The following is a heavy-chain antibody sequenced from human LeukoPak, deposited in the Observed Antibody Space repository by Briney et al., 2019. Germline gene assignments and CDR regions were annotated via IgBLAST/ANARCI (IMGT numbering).Heavy chain of an antibody. Sequence: GASVKVSCKASGYTFTSYYMHWVRQAPGQGLEWMGIINPSGGSTIYAQKFQGRVTMTRDNSTSTVYMELSSLRSEDTAVYYCARDPSRGWLRFPRVSYYFDYWGQGTLVTVSS. V-gene: IGHV1-46*01. J-gene: IGHJ4*02. CDR1: GYTFTSYY. CDR2: INPSGGST. CDR3: ARDPSRGWLRFPRVSYYFDY. D-gene: IGHD5-12*01.